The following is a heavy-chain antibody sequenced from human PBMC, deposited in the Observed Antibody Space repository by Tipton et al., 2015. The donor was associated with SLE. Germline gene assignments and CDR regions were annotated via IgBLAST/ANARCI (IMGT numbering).Heavy chain of an antibody. CDR2: FYYSGST. V-gene: IGHV4-39*07. CDR1: GGSISSSSYY. J-gene: IGHJ4*02. CDR3: AREGEVTTSPYYFDY. Sequence: TLSLTCTVSGGSISSSSYYWGWSHQPPGKGLEWIGRFYYSGSTYYNPSLKRRVTISVDTSKNQFSLKLSSVTAADTAGYYCAREGEVTTSPYYFDYWGQGTLVTVSS. D-gene: IGHD4-17*01.